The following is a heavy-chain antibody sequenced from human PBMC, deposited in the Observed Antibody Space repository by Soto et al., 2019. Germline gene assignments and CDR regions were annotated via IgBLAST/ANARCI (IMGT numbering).Heavy chain of an antibody. D-gene: IGHD1-26*01. CDR1: GFTCSSYA. J-gene: IGHJ3*02. CDR3: ERDRWAGAFDI. Sequence: QVQLVESGGGVVQPGRSLRLSCAASGFTCSSYAMHWVRQAPGKGLEWVAVISYDGSNKYYADSVKGRFTISRANSKNTLYLHMNSLRAEDTAVSYCERDRWAGAFDIWGPGTMVTVSS. CDR2: ISYDGSNK. V-gene: IGHV3-30-3*01.